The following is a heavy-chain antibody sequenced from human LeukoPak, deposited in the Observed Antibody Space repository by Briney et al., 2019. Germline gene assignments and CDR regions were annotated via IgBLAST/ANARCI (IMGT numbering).Heavy chain of an antibody. D-gene: IGHD3-10*01. CDR3: ARVYVTGGRGRWFRP. CDR1: GGSLSGYS. Sequence: SETLSLTCAVYGGSLSGYSWTWIRQPPGKGLEWIGEINHSGGTSYNASLTSRVTISADTSRNQFSLKLRSVTAADTAVYYCARVYVTGGRGRWFRPWGQGTLVTVSS. V-gene: IGHV4-34*01. CDR2: INHSGGT. J-gene: IGHJ5*02.